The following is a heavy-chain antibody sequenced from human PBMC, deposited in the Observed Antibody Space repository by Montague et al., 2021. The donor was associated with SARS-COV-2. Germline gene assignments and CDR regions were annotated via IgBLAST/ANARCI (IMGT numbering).Heavy chain of an antibody. D-gene: IGHD1-26*01. V-gene: IGHV4-4*02. CDR1: GGSVSSDNW. J-gene: IGHJ5*02. Sequence: SETLSLTCTVSGGSVSSDNWWTWVRQPPGKGLEWIGEIYHSGTTNYNPSLQSRVTVSVDKSRNHLSLNLRSVTAADTAMYYCALPLGGARFDPWGQGILVTGSS. CDR3: ALPLGGARFDP. CDR2: IYHSGTT.